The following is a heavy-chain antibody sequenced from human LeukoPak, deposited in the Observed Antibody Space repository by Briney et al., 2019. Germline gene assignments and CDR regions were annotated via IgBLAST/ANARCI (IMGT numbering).Heavy chain of an antibody. CDR2: VTSGSTYM. CDR1: GFTFYDYA. V-gene: IGHV3-21*01. Sequence: GGSLRLSCAASGFTFYDYAMHCVRQAPGKGLEWVSFVTSGSTYMSYADSVKGRFTISRDNAKNSLYLQMNSLRAEDTAVYYCAREPIHCSKGGCYLDYWGQGTLVTVSS. D-gene: IGHD2-8*01. J-gene: IGHJ4*02. CDR3: AREPIHCSKGGCYLDY.